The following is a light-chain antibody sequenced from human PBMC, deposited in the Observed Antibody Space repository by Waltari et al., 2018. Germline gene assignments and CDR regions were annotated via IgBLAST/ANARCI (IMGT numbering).Light chain of an antibody. CDR2: AAS. CDR1: QGLSNY. CDR3: QKYNRAPPWT. J-gene: IGKJ1*01. Sequence: DIQMTQSPSSLSASVGDRVTITCRASQGLSNYLAWYQQTPGKVPKLLIYAASTLQSGVPSRFSGSGSGTDFTLTISSLQPEDVATDYCQKYNRAPPWTFGQGTKVEIK. V-gene: IGKV1-27*01.